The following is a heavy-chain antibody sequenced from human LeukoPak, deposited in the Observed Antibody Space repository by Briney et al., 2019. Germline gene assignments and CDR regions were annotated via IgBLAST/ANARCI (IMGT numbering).Heavy chain of an antibody. CDR2: IIGRGGST. V-gene: IGHV3-23*01. CDR3: AKYTRYSGGWYSGYFDY. D-gene: IGHD6-19*01. Sequence: GGSLRLSCAAPGFTFSSYAMSWVRQAPGKGRGWVSAIIGRGGSTYYADSVKGRLTISRDNSKNTLYLQMTSLRAEDTAVYYGAKYTRYSGGWYSGYFDYWGQGTLVTVSS. J-gene: IGHJ4*02. CDR1: GFTFSSYA.